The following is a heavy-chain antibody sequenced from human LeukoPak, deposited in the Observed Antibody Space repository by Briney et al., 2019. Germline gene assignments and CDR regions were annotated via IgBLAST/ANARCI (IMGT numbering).Heavy chain of an antibody. CDR2: IYNGVNT. V-gene: IGHV4-61*01. Sequence: KASETLSLTCTVSGASVSSASYWTWIRQPPGKGVEWIAHIYNGVNTNYNPSLKSRVTISVDTSKNQFSLKLSSVTAADTAVYYCAIGGAQRSEDWFDPWGQGTLVTVSS. CDR3: AIGGAQRSEDWFDP. D-gene: IGHD1-26*01. CDR1: GASVSSASY. J-gene: IGHJ5*02.